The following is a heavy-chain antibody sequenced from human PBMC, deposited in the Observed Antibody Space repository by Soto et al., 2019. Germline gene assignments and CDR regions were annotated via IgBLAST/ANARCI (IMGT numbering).Heavy chain of an antibody. D-gene: IGHD1-20*01. CDR2: ISYDGSNK. CDR3: ASLRMDNWNYYYYYGMDV. CDR1: GFTFSSYA. Sequence: GGSLRLSCAASGFTFSSYAMHWVRQAPGKGLEWVAVISYDGSNKYYADSVKGRFTISRDNSKNTLYLQMNSLRAEDTAVYYCASLRMDNWNYYYYYGMDVWGQGTTVPVSS. V-gene: IGHV3-30-3*01. J-gene: IGHJ6*02.